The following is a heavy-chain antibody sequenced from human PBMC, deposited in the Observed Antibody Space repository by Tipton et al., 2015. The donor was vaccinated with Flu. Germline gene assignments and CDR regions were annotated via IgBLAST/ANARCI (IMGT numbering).Heavy chain of an antibody. D-gene: IGHD1-26*01. J-gene: IGHJ3*02. CDR1: GGSISSGSYY. CDR2: IYTSGST. Sequence: TLSLTCTVSGGSISSGSYYWSWIRQPAGKGLEWIGRIYTSGSTNYNPSLKSRVIISVDTSKNQFSLKLSSVTAADTAVYYCARDHHPFSGSYSVGAFDIWGQGTMVTVSS. V-gene: IGHV4-61*02. CDR3: ARDHHPFSGSYSVGAFDI.